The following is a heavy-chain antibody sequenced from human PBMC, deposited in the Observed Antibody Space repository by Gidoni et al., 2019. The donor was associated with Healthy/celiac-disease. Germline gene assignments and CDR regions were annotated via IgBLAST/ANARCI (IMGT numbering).Heavy chain of an antibody. CDR3: ARDGYCSSTSCYTQYYYMDV. CDR2: IYYSGST. D-gene: IGHD2-2*02. J-gene: IGHJ6*03. V-gene: IGHV4-31*03. CDR1: AGSISRGGYY. Sequence: VQLQESGPGLVKPSQTLSLTCTVSAGSISRGGYYWSWIRQHPGKGLEWIGYIYYSGSTYYNPSLKSRVTISVDTSKNQFSLKLSSVTAADTAVYYCARDGYCSSTSCYTQYYYMDVWGKGTTVTVSS.